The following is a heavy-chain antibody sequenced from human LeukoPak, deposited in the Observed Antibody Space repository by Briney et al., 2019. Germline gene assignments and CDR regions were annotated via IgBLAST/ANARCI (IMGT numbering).Heavy chain of an antibody. CDR2: IYYSGST. J-gene: IGHJ4*02. V-gene: IGHV4-31*03. CDR3: ARSDIVATIGNY. CDR1: GGSISSGGSY. Sequence: SQTLSLTCTVSGGSISSGGSYWSWIRQPPGKGLEWIGYIYYSGSTYYNPSLKSRVTISIDTSKNQFSLKQSSVTAADTAVYYCARSDIVATIGNYWGQGTLVTVSS. D-gene: IGHD5-12*01.